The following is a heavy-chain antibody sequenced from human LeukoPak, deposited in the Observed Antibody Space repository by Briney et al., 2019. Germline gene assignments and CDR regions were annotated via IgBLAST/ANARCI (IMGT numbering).Heavy chain of an antibody. Sequence: PSETLSLTCTVSGGSISSYYWSWIRQPPGEGLEWIGYIYYSGSTNYNPSLKSRVTISVDTSKNQFSLKLSSVTAADTAVYYCARGLHEVAAFFDYWGQGTLVTVSS. CDR3: ARGLHEVAAFFDY. J-gene: IGHJ4*02. D-gene: IGHD6-19*01. V-gene: IGHV4-59*01. CDR1: GGSISSYY. CDR2: IYYSGST.